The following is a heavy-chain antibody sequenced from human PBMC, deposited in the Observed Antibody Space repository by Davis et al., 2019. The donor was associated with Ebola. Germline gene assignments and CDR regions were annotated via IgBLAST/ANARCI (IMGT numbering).Heavy chain of an antibody. D-gene: IGHD3-3*01. V-gene: IGHV1-8*02. CDR1: GYTFTSYD. Sequence: ASVKVSCKASGYTFTSYDINWVRQATGQGLEWMGWMNPNSGSTGYAREFQGRVTMTRDTSISTAYMELSSLRSEDSAVYYCARNPPGAVFGVVIADWGQGTLVTVSS. CDR3: ARNPPGAVFGVVIAD. CDR2: MNPNSGST. J-gene: IGHJ4*02.